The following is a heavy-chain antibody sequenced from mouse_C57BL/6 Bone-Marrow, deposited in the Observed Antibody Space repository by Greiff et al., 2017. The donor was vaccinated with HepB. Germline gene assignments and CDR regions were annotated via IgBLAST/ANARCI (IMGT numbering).Heavy chain of an antibody. CDR1: GFSLTSYG. CDR3: ATITTAGV. CDR2: IWSGGST. Sequence: QLQQSGPGLVQPSQSLSITCTVSGFSLTSYGVHWVRQSPGKGLEWLGVIWSGGSTDYNAAFISRLSISKDNSKSQVFFKMNSLQADDTAIYYCATITTAGVWGTGTTVTVSS. J-gene: IGHJ1*03. D-gene: IGHD1-2*01. V-gene: IGHV2-2*01.